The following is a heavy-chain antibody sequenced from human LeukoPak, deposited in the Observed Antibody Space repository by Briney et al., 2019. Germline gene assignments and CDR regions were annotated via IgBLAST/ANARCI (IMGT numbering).Heavy chain of an antibody. CDR2: ISSSSSYI. J-gene: IGHJ3*02. D-gene: IGHD3-16*02. CDR1: GFTFSSYS. Sequence: GGSLRLSCVVSGFTFSSYSMNWVRQAPGKGLEWVSSISSSSSYIYYADSVKGRFTISRDNAKNSLYLQLNSLRAEDTAVYYCARDYRRMWGAFDIWGQGTMVTVSS. V-gene: IGHV3-21*01. CDR3: ARDYRRMWGAFDI.